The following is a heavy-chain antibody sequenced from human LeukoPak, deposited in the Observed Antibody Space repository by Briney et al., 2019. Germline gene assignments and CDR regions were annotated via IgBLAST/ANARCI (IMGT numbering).Heavy chain of an antibody. CDR1: GFTFSSYS. Sequence: GGSLRLSCAASGFTFSSYSMNWVRQAPGKGLEWVSYISSSFSTVYYADSVKGRFTTSRDNAKNSLYLQMNSLRAEDTAVYYCARGDYGDYGFFDYWGQGTLVTVSS. V-gene: IGHV3-48*01. CDR2: ISSSFSTV. CDR3: ARGDYGDYGFFDY. D-gene: IGHD4-17*01. J-gene: IGHJ4*02.